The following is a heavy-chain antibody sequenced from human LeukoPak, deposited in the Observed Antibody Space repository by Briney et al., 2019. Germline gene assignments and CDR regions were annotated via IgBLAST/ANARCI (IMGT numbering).Heavy chain of an antibody. CDR3: ARQGIVVVPAAKSVHRGAFDI. Sequence: SETLSLTCTVSGGSISSYYWSWIRQPPGKGLEWIGEINHSGSTNYNPSLKSRVTISVDTSKNQFSLKLSSVTAADTAVYYCARQGIVVVPAAKSVHRGAFDIWGQGTMVTVSS. CDR1: GGSISSYY. CDR2: INHSGST. J-gene: IGHJ3*02. V-gene: IGHV4-34*01. D-gene: IGHD2-2*01.